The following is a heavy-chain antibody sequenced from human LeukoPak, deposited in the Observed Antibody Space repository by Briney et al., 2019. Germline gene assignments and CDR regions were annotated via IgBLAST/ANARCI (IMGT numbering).Heavy chain of an antibody. CDR3: ARDPGSYGERVFDY. V-gene: IGHV1-18*01. D-gene: IGHD1-26*01. CDR2: ISAYNGNT. J-gene: IGHJ4*02. CDR1: GYTFTSYG. Sequence: ASVKVSCKTSGYTFTSYGLSWVRQAPGQGLEWMGWISAYNGNTNYAQKFQGRVIMTTDTSTSTAYMELRSPRSDDTAVYYCARDPGSYGERVFDYWGQGTLVTVSS.